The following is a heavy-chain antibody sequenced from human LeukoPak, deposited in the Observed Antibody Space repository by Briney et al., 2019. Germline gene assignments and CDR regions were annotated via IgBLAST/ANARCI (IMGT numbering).Heavy chain of an antibody. D-gene: IGHD1-26*01. V-gene: IGHV3-72*01. CDR2: TRNKADRSTT. Sequence: GGSLRLSCAASGYTVSVHYMDWVRQAPGKGLEWVGRTRNKADRSTTEYAASVKGRFTISRDDSKNSLYLQMNSLKLEDTAVYYCARVSGSGFSQNNDWWGQGTLVTVSS. CDR1: GYTVSVHY. CDR3: ARVSGSGFSQNNDW. J-gene: IGHJ4*02.